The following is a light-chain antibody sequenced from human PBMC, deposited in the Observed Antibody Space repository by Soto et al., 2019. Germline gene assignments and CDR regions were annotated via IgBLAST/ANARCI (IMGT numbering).Light chain of an antibody. V-gene: IGKV1-17*02. J-gene: IGKJ4*01. CDR3: LQYNNYPPT. CDR2: EAS. CDR1: QTIRRD. Sequence: DLQMTQSPSSLSASVGDRVTITCRTSQTIRRDLAWYQQKPGTAPKRLVYEASTLQSRVPSRFSGSGSGTEFTLTISNLQPEDFATYFCLQYNNYPPTFGEGTKVEIK.